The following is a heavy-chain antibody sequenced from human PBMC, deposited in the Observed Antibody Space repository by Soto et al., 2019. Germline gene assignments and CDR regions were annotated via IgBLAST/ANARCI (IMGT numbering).Heavy chain of an antibody. Sequence: SETLSLTCTVSGGSISSHYYTWLRQSPGKGLEWIGYFYYNGITNYNPSLKSRVTLSVDKSKNQFSLKLRSVTAADTAVYFCARDLGSEQWFFDCWGLGTLVTVSS. CDR3: ARDLGSEQWFFDC. V-gene: IGHV4-59*11. D-gene: IGHD6-19*01. J-gene: IGHJ4*02. CDR1: GGSISSHY. CDR2: FYYNGIT.